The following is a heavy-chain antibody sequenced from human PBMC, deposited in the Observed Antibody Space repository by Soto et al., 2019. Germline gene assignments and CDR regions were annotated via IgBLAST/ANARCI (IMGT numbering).Heavy chain of an antibody. CDR3: ARVSSRMINAFDI. Sequence: TSETLSLTCTVSGGSSSSGDYYWSWIRQPPGKGLEWIGYIYYSGSTYYNPSLKSRVTISVDTSKNQFSLKLSSVTAADTAVYYCARVSSRMINAFDIWGQGTMVTVSS. CDR1: GGSSSSGDYY. J-gene: IGHJ3*02. D-gene: IGHD3-16*01. CDR2: IYYSGST. V-gene: IGHV4-30-4*01.